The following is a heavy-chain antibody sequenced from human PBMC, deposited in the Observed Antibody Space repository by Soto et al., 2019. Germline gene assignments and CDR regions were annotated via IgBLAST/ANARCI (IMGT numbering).Heavy chain of an antibody. Sequence: PGGSLRLSCSASGFIFTDYSMTWIRQAPGKGLEWVSYISNGDETTQYADSVKGRFSVSRDNAKKVLFLQMNSLRVDDTAVYYCARGPKRRDGYNFDSWGQGALVTVSS. D-gene: IGHD5-12*01. CDR1: GFIFTDYS. V-gene: IGHV3-11*01. J-gene: IGHJ4*02. CDR3: ARGPKRRDGYNFDS. CDR2: ISNGDETT.